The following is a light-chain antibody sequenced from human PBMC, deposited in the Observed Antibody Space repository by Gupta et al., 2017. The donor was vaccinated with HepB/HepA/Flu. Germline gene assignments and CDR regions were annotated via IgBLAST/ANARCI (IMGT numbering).Light chain of an antibody. CDR1: QSVSSSY. V-gene: IGKV3-20*01. Sequence: DIVLTQSPGNLSLTLGERATLSCRASQSVSSSYLAWYQQKPGQAPRLLIYGASSRATGIPDRFSGSGSGTDFTLTISRLEPEDFAVYYCQQYGSSLWTFGQGTKVEIK. CDR3: QQYGSSLWT. J-gene: IGKJ1*01. CDR2: GAS.